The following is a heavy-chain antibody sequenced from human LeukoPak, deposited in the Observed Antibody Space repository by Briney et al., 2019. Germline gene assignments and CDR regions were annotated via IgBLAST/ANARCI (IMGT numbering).Heavy chain of an antibody. D-gene: IGHD2-15*01. CDR2: INHSGST. CDR1: GGSLSGYY. CDR3: ASFAATFDY. Sequence: SETLSLTCAVYGGSLSGYYWSWIRQPPGKGLEWIGEINHSGSTNYNPSLKSRVTISVDTSKNQFSLKLSSVTAADTAVYYCASFAATFDYWGQGTLVTVSS. V-gene: IGHV4-34*01. J-gene: IGHJ4*02.